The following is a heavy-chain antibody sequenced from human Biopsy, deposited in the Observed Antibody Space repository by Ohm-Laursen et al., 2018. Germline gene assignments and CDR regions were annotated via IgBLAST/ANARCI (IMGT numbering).Heavy chain of an antibody. CDR1: GFTFGHYA. CDR2: ISWNGGTI. Sequence: SLRLSCAASGFTFGHYAMHWVRHVPGKGLEWVSGISWNGGTIGYADSVKGRFTISRDDAKNSLHPQMDSLRPEDTALYYCAKACCSGSYYDGFDVWGQGTVVTVSS. D-gene: IGHD1-26*01. J-gene: IGHJ3*01. V-gene: IGHV3-9*01. CDR3: AKACCSGSYYDGFDV.